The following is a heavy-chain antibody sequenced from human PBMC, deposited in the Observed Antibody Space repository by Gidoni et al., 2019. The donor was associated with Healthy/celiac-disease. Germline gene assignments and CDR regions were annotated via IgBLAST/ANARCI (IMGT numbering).Heavy chain of an antibody. J-gene: IGHJ6*02. CDR3: ARKGAGILYYYYYGMDV. CDR2: INHSGST. Sequence: QVQLQQWGAGLLKPSETLSLTCAVYGGSFSGYYWSWIRQPPGKGLEWIGEINHSGSTNYNPSLKSRVTISVDTSKNQFSLKLSSVTAADTAVYYCARKGAGILYYYYYGMDVWGQGTTVTVSS. V-gene: IGHV4-34*01. CDR1: GGSFSGYY.